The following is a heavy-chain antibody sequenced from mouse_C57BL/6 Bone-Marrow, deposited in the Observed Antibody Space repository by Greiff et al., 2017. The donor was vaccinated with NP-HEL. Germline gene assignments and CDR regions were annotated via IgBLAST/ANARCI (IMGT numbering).Heavy chain of an antibody. J-gene: IGHJ2*01. D-gene: IGHD3-3*01. CDR3: ARVGGY. CDR2: ISYDGSN. Sequence: DVKLQESGPGLVKPSQSLSLTCSVTGYSITSGYYWNWIRQFPGNKLEWMGYISYDGSNNYNPSLKNRISITRDTSKNQFFLKLNSVTTEDTATYYCARVGGYWGQGTTLTVSS. CDR1: GYSITSGYY. V-gene: IGHV3-6*01.